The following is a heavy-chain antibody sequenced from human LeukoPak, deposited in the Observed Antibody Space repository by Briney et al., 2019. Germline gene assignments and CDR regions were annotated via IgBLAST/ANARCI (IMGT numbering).Heavy chain of an antibody. CDR2: IYYTGST. D-gene: IGHD3-10*01. V-gene: IGHV4-59*01. CDR1: GGSISSSYY. Sequence: KPSETLSLTCTVSGGSISSSYYWSWIRQPPGKGLEWIGFIYYTGSTNYNPSLKSRVTISVDTSKNQFSLKLSSVTAADTAVSYLARNKYYGVFDMGGKGKMVIVFS. J-gene: IGHJ3*02. CDR3: ARNKYYGVFDM.